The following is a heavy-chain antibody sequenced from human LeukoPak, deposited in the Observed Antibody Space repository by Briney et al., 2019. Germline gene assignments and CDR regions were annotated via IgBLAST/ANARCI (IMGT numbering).Heavy chain of an antibody. CDR3: AKRGVVIRVVLVGLHKEAYYFDS. J-gene: IGHJ4*02. Sequence: PGGSLRLSCAVSGITLSNYGMSWVRQAPGKGLEWVAGISGSGGRTNYADSVKGRFTISRDSLKNTLYLQMNSLRAEDTAVYFCAKRGVVIRVVLVGLHKEAYYFDSWGQGALVTVSS. V-gene: IGHV3-23*01. D-gene: IGHD3-10*01. CDR2: ISGSGGRT. CDR1: GITLSNYG.